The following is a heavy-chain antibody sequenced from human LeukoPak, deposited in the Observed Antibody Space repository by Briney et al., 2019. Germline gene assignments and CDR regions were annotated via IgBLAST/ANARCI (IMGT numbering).Heavy chain of an antibody. CDR2: ISGSGGST. CDR1: GFTFSSYA. V-gene: IGHV3-23*01. D-gene: IGHD2-15*01. J-gene: IGHJ6*03. Sequence: PGGSLRLSCAAPGFTFSSYAMSWVRQAPGKGLEWVSAISGSGGSTYYADSVKGRFTISRDNSKNTLYLQMNSLRAEDTAVYYCATAALNYYYYYMGVWGKGTTVTVSS. CDR3: ATAALNYYYYYMGV.